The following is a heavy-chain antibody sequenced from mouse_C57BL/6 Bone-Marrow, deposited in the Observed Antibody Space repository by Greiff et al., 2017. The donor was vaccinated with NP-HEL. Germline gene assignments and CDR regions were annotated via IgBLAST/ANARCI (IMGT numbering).Heavy chain of an antibody. Sequence: VQLQQSGPELVKPGASVQISCKASGYSFTSYYIHWVKQRPGQGLEWIGWIYPGSGNTKYNEKFKGKATLTADTTSSTAYMQLSSLTSEDSAVYYCARVYYKYLDYWGQGTTLTVSS. CDR1: GYSFTSYY. CDR3: ARVYYKYLDY. V-gene: IGHV1-66*01. CDR2: IYPGSGNT. J-gene: IGHJ2*01. D-gene: IGHD2-1*01.